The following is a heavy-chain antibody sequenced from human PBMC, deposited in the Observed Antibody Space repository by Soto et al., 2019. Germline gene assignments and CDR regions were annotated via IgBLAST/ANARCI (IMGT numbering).Heavy chain of an antibody. Sequence: QVQLQESGPGLVKPSQTLSLTCTVSGGSISSGGYYWSWIRQHPGKGLEWIGYIYYSGSTYYNPSLKSRVTIPVDTSKNQFALKLSSVTAADTAVYYCASLTLPMVRGGDAFDIWGQGTMVTVSS. CDR1: GGSISSGGYY. CDR2: IYYSGST. J-gene: IGHJ3*02. D-gene: IGHD3-10*01. CDR3: ASLTLPMVRGGDAFDI. V-gene: IGHV4-31*03.